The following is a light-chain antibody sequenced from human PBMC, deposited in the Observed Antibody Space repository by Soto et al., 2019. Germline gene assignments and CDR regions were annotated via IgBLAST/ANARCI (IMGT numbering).Light chain of an antibody. CDR2: GDT. Sequence: QSVLTQPPSVSGAPGQRVTISCTGSDSNIGAGSDVNWYQHLPGTAPKLLIYGDTIRPSGVPERFSGSNSGNTATLTISRVEAGDEADFYCQVWDRSFDPSFGGGTKVTVL. V-gene: IGLV1-40*01. CDR1: DSNIGAGSD. CDR3: QVWDRSFDPS. J-gene: IGLJ2*01.